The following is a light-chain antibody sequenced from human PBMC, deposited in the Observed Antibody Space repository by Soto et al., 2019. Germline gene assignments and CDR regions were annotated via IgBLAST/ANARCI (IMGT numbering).Light chain of an antibody. Sequence: EIVLTQSPGTLSLSPGDRATLSCRASQSVSSTYLAWYQQKPGQGPRLIIYASSSRATGIADRFSGSGSGTYFTLSIRRLEPEDVAEYYCQQYVTSLTFGRGTKVEIK. CDR3: QQYVTSLT. CDR1: QSVSSTY. J-gene: IGKJ4*01. CDR2: ASS. V-gene: IGKV3-20*01.